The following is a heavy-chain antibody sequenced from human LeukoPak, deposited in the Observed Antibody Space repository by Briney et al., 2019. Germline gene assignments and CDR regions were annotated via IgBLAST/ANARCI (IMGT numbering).Heavy chain of an antibody. J-gene: IGHJ4*02. CDR1: GFTFDTHN. D-gene: IGHD4-11*01. CDR2: ISPSSRTM. Sequence: PGGSLRLSCATSGFTFDTHNMSWVRQAPGKGLEWLSYISPSSRTMYYADSVKGRFTISRDNDKNSLYLQMNSLRAEDTAVYFCARTAYSNYDFDYWGQGILVTVSS. V-gene: IGHV3-48*01. CDR3: ARTAYSNYDFDY.